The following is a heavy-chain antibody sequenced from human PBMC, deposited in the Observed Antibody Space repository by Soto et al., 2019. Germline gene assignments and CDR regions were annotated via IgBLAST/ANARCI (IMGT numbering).Heavy chain of an antibody. CDR3: ARVSLCSSTSRYATDYYYYMDV. D-gene: IGHD2-2*01. V-gene: IGHV1-8*01. CDR1: GYTFTSYD. Sequence: ASVKVSCKASGYTFTSYDINWVRQATGQGLERMGWMNPNSGNTGYAQKFQGRVTMTRNTSIGTAYMELSSLRSEDTAVYYCARVSLCSSTSRYATDYYYYMDVWGKGTTVTVSS. CDR2: MNPNSGNT. J-gene: IGHJ6*03.